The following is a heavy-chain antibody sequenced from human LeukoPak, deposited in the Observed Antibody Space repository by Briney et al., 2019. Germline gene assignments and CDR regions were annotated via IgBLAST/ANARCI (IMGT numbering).Heavy chain of an antibody. CDR1: GVTFDDYA. V-gene: IGHV3-9*01. J-gene: IGHJ4*02. D-gene: IGHD6-19*01. CDR3: AKVSSGWSGGVF. CDR2: ISWNSGSI. Sequence: GGSLRLSCAASGVTFDDYAMHWVRQAPGKGLEWVSGISWNSGSIGYADSVKGRFTISRDNAKNSLYLQMNSLRAEDTALYYCAKVSSGWSGGVFWGQGTLVTVSS.